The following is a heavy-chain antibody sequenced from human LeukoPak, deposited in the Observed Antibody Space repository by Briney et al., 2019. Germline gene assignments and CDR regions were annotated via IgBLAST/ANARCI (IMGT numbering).Heavy chain of an antibody. CDR2: ISDSGDDT. CDR3: AKANYVSSRNFYGGWYPDH. CDR1: AFTFSNYA. Sequence: PGGSLRLSCAASAFTFSNYAMTWFRQSPGEGLEWVSVISDSGDDTHYADSAKGRFTISRDNSLSTLYLQMNSLRVEDTAVYYCAKANYVSSRNFYGGWYPDHWGQGSLVTVSS. J-gene: IGHJ4*02. V-gene: IGHV3-23*01. D-gene: IGHD6-19*01.